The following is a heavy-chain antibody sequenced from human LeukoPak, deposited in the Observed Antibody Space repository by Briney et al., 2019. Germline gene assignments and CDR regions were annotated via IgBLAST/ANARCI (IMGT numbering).Heavy chain of an antibody. CDR3: ARGPLADFWSGYYLN. J-gene: IGHJ4*02. CDR1: GGSFSGYY. V-gene: IGHV4-34*01. CDR2: INHSGST. Sequence: PSETLSLTCAVYGGSFSGYYWSWIRQPPGKXXEWIGEINHSGSTNYNPSLKSRVTISVDTSKNQFSLKLSSVTAADTAVYYCARGPLADFWSGYYLNWGQGTLVTVSS. D-gene: IGHD3-3*01.